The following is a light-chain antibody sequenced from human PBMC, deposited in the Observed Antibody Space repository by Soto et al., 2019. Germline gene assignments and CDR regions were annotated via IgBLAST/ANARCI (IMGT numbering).Light chain of an antibody. CDR1: SSDVGGYNY. Sequence: QSALTQPASVSGSPXQSITISCTGTSSDVGGYNYVSWYQQHPGKAPKLMIYDVSNRPSGVSNRFSGSKSGNTASLTISGLQAEDEADYYCSSYTSSSTLLYVFGTGTKVTVL. CDR3: SSYTSSSTLLYV. V-gene: IGLV2-14*01. J-gene: IGLJ1*01. CDR2: DVS.